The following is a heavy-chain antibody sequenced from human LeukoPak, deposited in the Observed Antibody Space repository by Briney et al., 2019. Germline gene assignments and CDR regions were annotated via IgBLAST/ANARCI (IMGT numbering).Heavy chain of an antibody. Sequence: GESLKISCKGSGYSFTSYLGGWVRQMPGKGLEWMGIIYPGDSDTRYSPSFQGQVTISADKSISTAYLQWSSLKASDTAMYYCARRAYSYACGYWGQGTLVTVSS. V-gene: IGHV5-51*01. CDR1: GYSFTSYL. CDR2: IYPGDSDT. J-gene: IGHJ4*02. CDR3: ARRAYSYACGY. D-gene: IGHD5-18*01.